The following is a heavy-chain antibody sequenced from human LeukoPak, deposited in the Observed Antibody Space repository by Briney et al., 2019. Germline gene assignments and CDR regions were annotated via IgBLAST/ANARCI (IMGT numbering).Heavy chain of an antibody. J-gene: IGHJ4*02. CDR3: ARAYDYGDPPFDY. D-gene: IGHD4-17*01. V-gene: IGHV3-7*03. CDR1: GFTFSSYW. Sequence: GGSLRLSCAASGFTFSSYWMSWVRQAPGKGLEWVANIKQDGSEKYYVDSVKGRFTISRDNAKNSLYLQMNSLRAEDTAVYYCARAYDYGDPPFDYWGQGTLVTVSS. CDR2: IKQDGSEK.